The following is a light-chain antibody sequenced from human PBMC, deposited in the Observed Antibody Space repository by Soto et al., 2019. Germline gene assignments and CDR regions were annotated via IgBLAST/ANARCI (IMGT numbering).Light chain of an antibody. V-gene: IGLV2-14*01. CDR3: NSYTSKSTGV. CDR2: EVS. Sequence: QSALTQPASVSGSPGQSITIPCTGTSSDVGGYGYVSWYQQRPGKAPKLIIYEVSNRPSGVSNRFSGSKSGNTASLTISGLQAEDEADYYCNSYTSKSTGVFGTGTKLTVL. CDR1: SSDVGGYGY. J-gene: IGLJ1*01.